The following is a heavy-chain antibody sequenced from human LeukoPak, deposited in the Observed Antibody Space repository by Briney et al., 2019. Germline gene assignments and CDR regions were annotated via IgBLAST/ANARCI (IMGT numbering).Heavy chain of an antibody. J-gene: IGHJ4*02. D-gene: IGHD3-22*01. CDR3: ASYYDSSGYSY. V-gene: IGHV4-30-4*01. CDR1: GGSINSGDYY. Sequence: PSETLSFICTVSGGSINSGDYYWSWIRQPPGKGMEWIGYIYDRGSTYYNPSLKSRVTIAVDTSKNQFFLKLSSVTAADTAVYYCASYYDSSGYSYWGQGTLVTVSS. CDR2: IYDRGST.